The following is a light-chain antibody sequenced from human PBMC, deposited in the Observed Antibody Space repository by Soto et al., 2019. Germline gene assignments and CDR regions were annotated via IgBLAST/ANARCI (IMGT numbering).Light chain of an antibody. J-gene: IGLJ3*02. Sequence: SVLTQPPSMSGAPGQRVSISCTGSSSNIGAGFDVHWYQQLPGTAPKLLIYGNNNRPSGVPDRFSGSKSDTSASLAITGLQAEDEADYYCQSFDAGLSRVVFGGGTKVTVL. CDR3: QSFDAGLSRVV. CDR1: SSNIGAGFD. CDR2: GNN. V-gene: IGLV1-40*01.